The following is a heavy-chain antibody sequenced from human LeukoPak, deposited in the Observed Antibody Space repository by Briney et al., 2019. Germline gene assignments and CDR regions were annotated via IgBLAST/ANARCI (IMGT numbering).Heavy chain of an antibody. Sequence: PSETLSLTCTVSGGSMYSSTYYWGWIRQPPGKGLEWIGTIYYSGSTYYNPSLKSRVTISVDTSKNQFSLKLSSVTAADTAVYYCARHGGYWGQGTLVTVSS. V-gene: IGHV4-39*07. J-gene: IGHJ4*02. D-gene: IGHD3-10*01. CDR2: IYYSGST. CDR3: ARHGGY. CDR1: GGSMYSSTYY.